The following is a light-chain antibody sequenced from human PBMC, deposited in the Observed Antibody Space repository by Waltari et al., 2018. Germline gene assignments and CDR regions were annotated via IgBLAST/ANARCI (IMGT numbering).Light chain of an antibody. Sequence: QSALTQPASVSGSPGQSITISCTGTSSDVGSYNFVSWYQQPPGKAPKLIISEVTKRPSGVSNRFSASKSGNTASLTISGLQADDEADYYCCSFASRIGVFGGGTKVTVL. CDR3: CSFASRIGV. CDR1: SSDVGSYNF. V-gene: IGLV2-23*02. CDR2: EVT. J-gene: IGLJ2*01.